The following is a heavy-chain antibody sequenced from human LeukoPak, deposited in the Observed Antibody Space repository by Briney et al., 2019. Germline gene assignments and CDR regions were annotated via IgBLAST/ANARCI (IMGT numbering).Heavy chain of an antibody. CDR2: IYSGGST. CDR1: GFTVSSNY. Sequence: GGSLRLSCAASGFTVSSNYMSWVRQAPGKGLEWVSVIYSGGSTYYADSVKGRFTISRDNSKNTLYLQMNSLGAEDTAVYYCARGVTQFGAEYYFDYWGQGTLVTVSS. D-gene: IGHD3-10*01. V-gene: IGHV3-53*01. J-gene: IGHJ4*02. CDR3: ARGVTQFGAEYYFDY.